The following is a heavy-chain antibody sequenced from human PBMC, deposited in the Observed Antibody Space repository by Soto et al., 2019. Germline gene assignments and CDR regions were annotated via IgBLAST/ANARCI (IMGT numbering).Heavy chain of an antibody. CDR2: IYYSGST. D-gene: IGHD3-10*01. CDR1: GGSISSYY. J-gene: IGHJ6*02. CDR3: ARDSTEITMVRGVISPYYYYGMDV. V-gene: IGHV4-59*01. Sequence: SETLSLTCTVSGGSISSYYWSWIRQPPGKGLEWIGYIYYSGSTNYNPSLKSRVTISVDTSKNQFSLKLSSVTAADTAVYYCARDSTEITMVRGVISPYYYYGMDVWGQGTTVTVSS.